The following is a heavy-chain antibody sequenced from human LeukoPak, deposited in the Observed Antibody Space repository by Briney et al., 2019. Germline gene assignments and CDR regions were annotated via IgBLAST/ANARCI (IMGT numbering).Heavy chain of an antibody. J-gene: IGHJ6*02. CDR3: ARGESSSWPYYYYGMDV. Sequence: ASVKVSCKAAGYTFTSYDINWVRQATGQGLEWMGWMNPNSGNTGYAQKFQGRVTMTRNTSISTAYMELSSLRSEDTAVYYCARGESSSWPYYYYGMDVWGQGTTVTVSS. D-gene: IGHD6-13*01. CDR2: MNPNSGNT. CDR1: GYTFTSYD. V-gene: IGHV1-8*01.